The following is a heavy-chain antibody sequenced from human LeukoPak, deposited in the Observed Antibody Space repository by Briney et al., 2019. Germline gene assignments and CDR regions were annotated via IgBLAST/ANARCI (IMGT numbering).Heavy chain of an antibody. V-gene: IGHV3-21*04. CDR1: GFTFSNYG. Sequence: GGSLRLSCAASGFTFSNYGMSWVRPAPGKGREWVSFTDTSGRYVYYGDSVKGRFTISRDNAKNLLFLQMNGLRAEDTALYYCARGRSITLLRGVAMSDGFDIWGQGAMVAVSS. D-gene: IGHD3-10*01. CDR2: TDTSGRYV. J-gene: IGHJ3*02. CDR3: ARGRSITLLRGVAMSDGFDI.